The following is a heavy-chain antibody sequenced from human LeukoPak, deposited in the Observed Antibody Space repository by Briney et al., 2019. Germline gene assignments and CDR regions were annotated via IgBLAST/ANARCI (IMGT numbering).Heavy chain of an antibody. V-gene: IGHV4-39*07. D-gene: IGHD4-17*01. CDR3: ARGSNDYDFDY. CDR1: GGSISSYY. CDR2: IYYSGST. Sequence: SETLSLTCTVSGGSISSYYWGWIRQPPGKGLEWIGSIYYSGSTYYNPSLKSRVTISVDTSKNQFSLKLSSVTAADTAVYYCARGSNDYDFDYWGQGTLVTVSS. J-gene: IGHJ4*02.